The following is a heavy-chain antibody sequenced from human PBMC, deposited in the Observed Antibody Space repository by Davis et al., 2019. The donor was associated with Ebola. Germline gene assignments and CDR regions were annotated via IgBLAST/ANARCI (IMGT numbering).Heavy chain of an antibody. D-gene: IGHD6-19*01. CDR2: MNPNSGNT. J-gene: IGHJ3*02. CDR1: GYTFTSYD. V-gene: IGHV1-8*01. Sequence: ASVKVSCKASGYTFTSYDINWVRQATGPGLEWMGWMNPNSGNTGYAQKFQGRVTITRNTSISTAYMELSSLRSEDTAVYYCASPKQWLASEHAFDIWGQGTMVTVSS. CDR3: ASPKQWLASEHAFDI.